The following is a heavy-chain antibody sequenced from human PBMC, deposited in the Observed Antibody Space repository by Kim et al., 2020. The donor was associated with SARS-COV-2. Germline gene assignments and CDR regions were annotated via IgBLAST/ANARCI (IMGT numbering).Heavy chain of an antibody. V-gene: IGHV1-3*01. J-gene: IGHJ4*02. Sequence: AAVKVSCKASGYTFTSYAMHWVRQAPGQRLEWMGWINAGNGNTKYSQKFQGRVTITRDTSASTAYMELSSLRSEDTAVYYCARDKGGALLWFGELLAPLDYWGQGTLVTVSS. CDR1: GYTFTSYA. CDR2: INAGNGNT. CDR3: ARDKGGALLWFGELLAPLDY. D-gene: IGHD3-10*01.